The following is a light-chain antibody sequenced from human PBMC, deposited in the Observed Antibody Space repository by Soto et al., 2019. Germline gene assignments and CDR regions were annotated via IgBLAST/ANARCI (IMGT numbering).Light chain of an antibody. Sequence: DIQMTQSPSTLSASVGDRVTITCRASQSISSWLAWYQQKPGKAPKLLIYDASSLESGVPSRFICSGSGTEFSLTISSLQPDDFATYYCQQYNSYSPWPFGQGTKVEIK. CDR3: QQYNSYSPWP. CDR2: DAS. CDR1: QSISSW. V-gene: IGKV1-5*01. J-gene: IGKJ1*01.